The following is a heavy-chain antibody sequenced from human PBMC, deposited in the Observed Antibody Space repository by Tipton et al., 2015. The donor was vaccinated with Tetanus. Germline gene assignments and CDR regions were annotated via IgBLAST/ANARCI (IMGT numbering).Heavy chain of an antibody. CDR2: IYYSGST. J-gene: IGHJ6*02. D-gene: IGHD6-6*01. CDR1: GGSISSYY. CDR3: AGDSSSDNYCYYGMDV. V-gene: IGHV4-59*01. Sequence: TLSLTCTVSGGSISSYYWSWIRQPPGKGLEWIGYIYYSGSTNYNPSLKSRVTISVDTSKDQFSLKLSSVAAADTAVYYCAGDSSSDNYCYYGMDVWGQGTTVTVSS.